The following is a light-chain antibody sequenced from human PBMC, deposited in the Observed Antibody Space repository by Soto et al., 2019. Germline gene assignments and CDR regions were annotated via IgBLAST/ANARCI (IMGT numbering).Light chain of an antibody. CDR1: QSVSSN. Sequence: EIVMTQSQATLSVAPGERATIYCRASQSVSSNLAWYQPTPGQVPRLLIYGASTRATGIPARFSGSGSGTEFTLTISSLQSEDFAVYYCQQYNNWPAWTGGQGTTGAIK. V-gene: IGKV3-15*01. CDR3: QQYNNWPAWT. CDR2: GAS. J-gene: IGKJ1*01.